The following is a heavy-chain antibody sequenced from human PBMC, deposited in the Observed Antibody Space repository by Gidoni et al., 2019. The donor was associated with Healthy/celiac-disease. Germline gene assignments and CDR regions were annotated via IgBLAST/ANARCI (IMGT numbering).Heavy chain of an antibody. Sequence: EVQLVESGGGLVQPGRSLRLSCAASGLTFDDYAMIWVRQAPGKGLEWVSGISWNSGSIGYADSVKGRFTISRDNAKNSLYLQMNSLRAEDTALYYCAKGGYCSSTSCPDYYYYGMDVWGQGTTVTVSS. V-gene: IGHV3-9*01. CDR3: AKGGYCSSTSCPDYYYYGMDV. CDR1: GLTFDDYA. J-gene: IGHJ6*02. CDR2: ISWNSGSI. D-gene: IGHD2-2*01.